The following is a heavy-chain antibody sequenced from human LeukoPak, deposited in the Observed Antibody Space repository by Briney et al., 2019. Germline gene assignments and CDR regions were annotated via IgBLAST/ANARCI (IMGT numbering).Heavy chain of an antibody. CDR3: ARARITMVRGVIDY. Sequence: SETLSLTCAVYGGSSRGYYWSWIRQPPGKGLEWIGEINHSASTNYNPSLKSRVTISVDTSKNQFSLKLSSVTVADTAVYYCARARITMVRGVIDYWGQGSLVTVSS. CDR1: GGSSRGYY. D-gene: IGHD3-10*01. J-gene: IGHJ4*02. CDR2: INHSAST. V-gene: IGHV4-34*01.